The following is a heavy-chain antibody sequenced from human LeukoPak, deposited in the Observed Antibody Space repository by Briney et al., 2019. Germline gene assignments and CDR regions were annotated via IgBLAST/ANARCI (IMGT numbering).Heavy chain of an antibody. Sequence: GASVKVSCKACGYTFTSYYMHWVRQAPGQGLEWMGIINPSGGSTSYAQKFQGRVTMTRDTSTSTVYMELSSLRSEDTAVYYCARGLTYYDFWSGFKNWFDPWGQGTLVTVSS. CDR3: ARGLTYYDFWSGFKNWFDP. CDR2: INPSGGST. J-gene: IGHJ5*02. CDR1: GYTFTSYY. D-gene: IGHD3-3*01. V-gene: IGHV1-46*01.